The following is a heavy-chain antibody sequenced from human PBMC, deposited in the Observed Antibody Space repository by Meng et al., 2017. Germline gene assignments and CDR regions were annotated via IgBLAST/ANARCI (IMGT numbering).Heavy chain of an antibody. J-gene: IGHJ4*02. CDR2: ISYDGSNK. CDR3: ARSSGYLDY. V-gene: IGHV3-30*01. CDR1: GFTFRSYA. Sequence: HVQLVESGGGVVQPGRSLRLSCAASGFTFRSYAMHWVRQAPGKGLEWVAVISYDGSNKYYADSVKGRFTISRDNSKNTLYLQMNSLRAEDTAVYYCARSSGYLDYWGQGTLVTVSS. D-gene: IGHD6-19*01.